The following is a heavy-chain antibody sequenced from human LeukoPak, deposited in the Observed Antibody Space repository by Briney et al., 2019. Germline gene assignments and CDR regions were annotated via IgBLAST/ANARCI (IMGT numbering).Heavy chain of an antibody. CDR2: FDPEDGET. J-gene: IGHJ4*02. CDR1: GYTLTELS. Sequence: ASVKVSCKVSGYTLTELSMHWVRQAPGKGLEWMGGFDPEDGETIYAQKFQGRVTMTEDTSTDTAYMELSSLRSEDTAVYYCARDQGHGSGSYPYYFDYWGQGTLVTVSS. V-gene: IGHV1-24*01. CDR3: ARDQGHGSGSYPYYFDY. D-gene: IGHD3-10*01.